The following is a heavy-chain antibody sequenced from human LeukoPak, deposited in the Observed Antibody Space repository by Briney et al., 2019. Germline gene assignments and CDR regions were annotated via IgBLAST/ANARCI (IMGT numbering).Heavy chain of an antibody. CDR1: GFTFSSYT. V-gene: IGHV3-23*01. CDR3: AKVGYCSSTSCNDAFDI. J-gene: IGHJ3*02. CDR2: ISGSGGST. Sequence: GGSLRLSCAASGFTFSSYTMSWVRQAPGKGLEWVSAISGSGGSTYYADSVKGRFTISRDNSKNTPYLQMNSLRAEDTAVYYCAKVGYCSSTSCNDAFDIWGQGTMVTVSS. D-gene: IGHD2-2*01.